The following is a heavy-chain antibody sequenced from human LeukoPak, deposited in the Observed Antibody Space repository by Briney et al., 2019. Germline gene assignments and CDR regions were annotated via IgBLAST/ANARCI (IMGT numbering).Heavy chain of an antibody. J-gene: IGHJ6*03. Sequence: SETLSLTCTVSGGSISSSSYYWGWIRQPPGKGLEWIGSIYYSGSTYYNPSLKSRVTISVDTSKNQFSLKLSSVTAADTAVYYCARDGPNLIYYYYMDVWGKGTTVTVSS. CDR1: GGSISSSSYY. V-gene: IGHV4-39*07. CDR3: ARDGPNLIYYYYMDV. CDR2: IYYSGST.